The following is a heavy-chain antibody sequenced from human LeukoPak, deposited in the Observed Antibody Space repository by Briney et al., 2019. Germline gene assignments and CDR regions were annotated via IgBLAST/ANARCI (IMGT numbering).Heavy chain of an antibody. CDR3: ARRRAVAVFNWFDP. V-gene: IGHV4-34*01. J-gene: IGHJ5*02. CDR1: GGSFSGYY. CDR2: INHSGSA. Sequence: LETLSLTCAVYGGSFSGYYWSWIRQPPGKGLEWIGEINHSGSANYNPSLKSRVTISVDTSKNQFSLKLSSVTAADTAVYYCARRRAVAVFNWFDPWGQGTLVTVSS. D-gene: IGHD6-19*01.